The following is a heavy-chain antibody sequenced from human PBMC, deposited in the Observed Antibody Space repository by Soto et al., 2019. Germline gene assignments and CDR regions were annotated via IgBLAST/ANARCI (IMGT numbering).Heavy chain of an antibody. CDR1: GFTFSSYA. J-gene: IGHJ4*02. Sequence: GRSLRLSCAASGFTFSSYAMSWVRQAPGKGLEWVSAISGSGGSTYYADSVKGRFTISRDDSKNTLYLQMNSLRAEDTAVYYCAKDYAAAGTLGTYWGQGTLVTVS. D-gene: IGHD6-13*01. CDR2: ISGSGGST. CDR3: AKDYAAAGTLGTY. V-gene: IGHV3-23*01.